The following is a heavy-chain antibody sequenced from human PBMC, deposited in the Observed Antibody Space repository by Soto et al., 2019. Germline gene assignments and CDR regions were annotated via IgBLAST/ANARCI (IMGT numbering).Heavy chain of an antibody. CDR1: GYTFTSYY. J-gene: IGHJ4*02. Sequence: ASVKVSCKASGYTFTSYYMHWVRQAPGKGLEWMGGFDPEDGETIYAQKFQGRVTMTEDTSTDTAYMELSSLRSGDTAVYYCATVPHSYDFWSGYQYWGQGTLVTVSS. CDR2: FDPEDGET. V-gene: IGHV1-24*01. D-gene: IGHD3-3*01. CDR3: ATVPHSYDFWSGYQY.